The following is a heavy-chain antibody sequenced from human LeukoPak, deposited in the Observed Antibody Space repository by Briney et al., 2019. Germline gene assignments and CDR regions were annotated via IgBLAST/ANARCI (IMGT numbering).Heavy chain of an antibody. Sequence: GGSLRLSCAASGFTFTTYTIHWVRQAPGKGLEYVSAVVGNGGTTYYANSVKGRFTISRDNSKNTVYLQMGSLRAEDTAVYYCARERAYYYFDYWGQGALVTVSS. CDR2: VVGNGGTT. D-gene: IGHD2-21*01. CDR1: GFTFTTYT. J-gene: IGHJ4*02. V-gene: IGHV3-64*01. CDR3: ARERAYYYFDY.